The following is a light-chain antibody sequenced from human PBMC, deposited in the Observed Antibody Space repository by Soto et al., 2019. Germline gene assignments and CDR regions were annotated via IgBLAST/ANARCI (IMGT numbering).Light chain of an antibody. CDR2: HNN. V-gene: IGLV1-44*01. Sequence: QPVLTQPPSASGTPGQRVTISSSGSSSNIGSNTVNWYQHLPGRAPKLLIYHNNQRPSGVPDRFSASKSGTSASLTISGLQSEDEAEYYCAAWDDSLNVYVFGTGTKLTVL. J-gene: IGLJ1*01. CDR1: SSNIGSNT. CDR3: AAWDDSLNVYV.